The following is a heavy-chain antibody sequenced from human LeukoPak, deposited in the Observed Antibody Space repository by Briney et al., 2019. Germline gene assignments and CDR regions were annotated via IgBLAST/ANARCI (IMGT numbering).Heavy chain of an antibody. V-gene: IGHV3-21*01. J-gene: IGHJ4*02. Sequence: GGSLRLSCAASGFTFSSYSMNWVRQAPGKGLEWVSSISSSSSYIYYADSVKGRFTISRDNAKNSLYLQMNSLRVEDTAVYYCAREDSMVRASDYWGQGNLVTVSS. CDR3: AREDSMVRASDY. CDR1: GFTFSSYS. D-gene: IGHD3-10*01. CDR2: ISSSSSYI.